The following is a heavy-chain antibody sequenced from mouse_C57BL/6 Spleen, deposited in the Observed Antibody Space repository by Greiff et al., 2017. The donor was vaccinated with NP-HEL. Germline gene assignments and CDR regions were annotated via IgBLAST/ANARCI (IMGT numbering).Heavy chain of an antibody. CDR1: GYTFTSYW. J-gene: IGHJ3*01. Sequence: VQLQQPGAELVKPGASVKLSCKASGYTFTSYWMHWVKQRPGRGLEWIGRIDPNSGGTKYNEKFKSKATLTVDKPSSTAYMQLCSLTSEDSAVYYCARDYCGSSYAWFAYWGQGTLVTVSA. CDR2: IDPNSGGT. D-gene: IGHD1-1*01. V-gene: IGHV1-72*01. CDR3: ARDYCGSSYAWFAY.